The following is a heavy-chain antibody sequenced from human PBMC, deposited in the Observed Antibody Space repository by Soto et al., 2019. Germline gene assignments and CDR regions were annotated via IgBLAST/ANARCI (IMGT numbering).Heavy chain of an antibody. CDR3: ARNYGSGSYFSVDLDAFDI. CDR1: GFTFSSYA. J-gene: IGHJ3*02. V-gene: IGHV3-30-3*01. CDR2: ISYDGSNK. D-gene: IGHD3-10*01. Sequence: GGSLRLSCAASGFTFSSYAMHWVRQAPGKGLEWVAVISYDGSNKYYADSVKGRFTISRDNSKNTLYLQMNSLRAEDTAVYYCARNYGSGSYFSVDLDAFDIWGQGTMVTVSS.